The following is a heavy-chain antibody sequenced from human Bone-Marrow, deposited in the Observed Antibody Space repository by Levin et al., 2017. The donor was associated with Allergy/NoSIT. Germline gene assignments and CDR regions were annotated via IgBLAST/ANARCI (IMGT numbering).Heavy chain of an antibody. J-gene: IGHJ2*01. CDR2: MSYTGSS. V-gene: IGHV4-59*01. D-gene: IGHD6-19*01. CDR1: GGSISSSY. CDR3: ARDSRLLYSSGWYAPDYWYFDL. Sequence: SETLSLTCTVSGGSISSSYWSWIRQSPGKGLEWIGYMSYTGSSNYNPSLKSRVSLSVDTSKNNFSLRLSSVTAADTAVYYCARDSRLLYSSGWYAPDYWYFDLWGRGTLVTVFS.